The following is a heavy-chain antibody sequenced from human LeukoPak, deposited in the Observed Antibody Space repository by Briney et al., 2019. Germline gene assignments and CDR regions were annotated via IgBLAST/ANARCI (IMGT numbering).Heavy chain of an antibody. CDR3: ARDASYYDFWSGYYRRVFSSMDV. J-gene: IGHJ6*03. CDR1: GFTFSSYW. CDR2: IKQDGSEK. Sequence: GGSLRLSCAASGFTFSSYWMSWVRQAPGKGLEWVANIKQDGSEKYYVDSVKGRFTISRDNAKNSLYLQMNSLRAEDTAVYYCARDASYYDFWSGYYRRVFSSMDVWGKGTTVTVSS. V-gene: IGHV3-7*01. D-gene: IGHD3-3*01.